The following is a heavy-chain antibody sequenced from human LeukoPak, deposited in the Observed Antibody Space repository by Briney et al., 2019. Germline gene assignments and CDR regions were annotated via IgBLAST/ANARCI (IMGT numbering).Heavy chain of an antibody. J-gene: IGHJ4*02. V-gene: IGHV3-7*01. CDR3: ARWLLCPDY. Sequence: GGSLRLSCAASGITFGSYWMSWVRQAPGKGLEWVANINQDGSENYYVDSVEGRFTISTDNAKNSLYLQMTSLRVEDTAVYYCARWLLCPDYWGQGTLVTVSS. D-gene: IGHD2-15*01. CDR1: GITFGSYW. CDR2: INQDGSEN.